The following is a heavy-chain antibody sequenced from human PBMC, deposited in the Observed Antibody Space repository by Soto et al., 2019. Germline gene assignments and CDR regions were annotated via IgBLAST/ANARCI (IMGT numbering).Heavy chain of an antibody. V-gene: IGHV6-1*01. J-gene: IGHJ6*02. Sequence: SQTLSLTCVISGDSVSSNGACWNWIRQSPSRGLQWLGRIYYRSKWFHDYAASVESRMAINPDTSRNQVSLQLNYVTPEDTAVYYCARGQCSAGTCLDVLDVCGQGFKVIV. CDR2: IYYRSKWFH. CDR3: ARGQCSAGTCLDVLDV. D-gene: IGHD2-15*01. CDR1: GDSVSSNGAC.